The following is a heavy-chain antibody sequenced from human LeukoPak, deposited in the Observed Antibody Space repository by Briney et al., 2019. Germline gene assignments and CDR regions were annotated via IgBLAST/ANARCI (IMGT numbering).Heavy chain of an antibody. D-gene: IGHD3-22*01. J-gene: IGHJ4*02. Sequence: GQSLRLSCAVSGLTFSDYYMSWIRQAPGKGMEWVSYIFDSGRTIYYADSVKGRFTISRDNAKNSVYLQMNNLRAEDTAVYYCARDRLGDYDHSGYYDKWGQGTLVTVSS. V-gene: IGHV3-11*01. CDR2: IFDSGRTI. CDR3: ARDRLGDYDHSGYYDK. CDR1: GLTFSDYY.